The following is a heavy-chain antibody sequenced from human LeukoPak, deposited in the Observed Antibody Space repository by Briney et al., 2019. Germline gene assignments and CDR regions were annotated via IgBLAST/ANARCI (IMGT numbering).Heavy chain of an antibody. CDR1: GGSISSGDYY. D-gene: IGHD2-21*01. Sequence: PSGTLSLTCTVSGGSISSGDYYWSWIRQPPGKGREWIGYIYYSGSTYYNPSLKSRVTISVDTSKNQFSLKLSSVTAADTAVYYCAREWDCGGDCYSFDYWGQGTLVTVSS. CDR2: IYYSGST. CDR3: AREWDCGGDCYSFDY. V-gene: IGHV4-30-4*08. J-gene: IGHJ4*02.